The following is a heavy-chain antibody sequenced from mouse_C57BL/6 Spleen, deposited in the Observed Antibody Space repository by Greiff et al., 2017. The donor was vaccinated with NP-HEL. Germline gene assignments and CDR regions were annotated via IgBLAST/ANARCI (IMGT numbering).Heavy chain of an antibody. V-gene: IGHV1-55*01. CDR1: GYTFTSYW. CDR3: ARRLRNWYFDV. Sequence: QVQLQQPGAELVKPGASVKMSCKASGYTFTSYWITWVKQRPGQGLEWIGDIYPGSGSTNYNEKFKGKATLTVDTSSSTAYMQLSSLTTEDSAIYYCARRLRNWYFDVWGTGTTVTVSS. J-gene: IGHJ1*03. D-gene: IGHD1-2*01. CDR2: IYPGSGST.